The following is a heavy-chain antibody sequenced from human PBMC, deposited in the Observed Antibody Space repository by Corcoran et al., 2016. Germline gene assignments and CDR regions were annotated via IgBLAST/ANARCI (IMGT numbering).Heavy chain of an antibody. CDR1: GYTFTSYY. Sequence: QVQLVQSGAEVKKPGASVKVSCKASGYTFTSYYMHWVRQAPGQGLEWMGIINPSGGSTSYSQKFQGRVTMTRDTSTSTVYMELSSLGSEDTAVYYWSREQVGATNFFDYWGQGTLVTVSS. CDR2: INPSGGST. J-gene: IGHJ4*02. V-gene: IGHV1-46*01. CDR3: SREQVGATNFFDY. D-gene: IGHD1-26*01.